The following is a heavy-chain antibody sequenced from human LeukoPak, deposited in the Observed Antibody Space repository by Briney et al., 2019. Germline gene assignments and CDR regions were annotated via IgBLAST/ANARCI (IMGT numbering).Heavy chain of an antibody. CDR1: GFTFSSYS. Sequence: GGSLRLSCAASGFTFSSYSMNWVRQAPGKGLEWVSSISSSSSYIYYADSVKGRFTISRDNAKNSLYLQMNSLRAEDTAVYYCVKSCSSTSCYYRPLDYWGQGSLVTVSS. J-gene: IGHJ4*02. V-gene: IGHV3-21*01. D-gene: IGHD2-2*01. CDR3: VKSCSSTSCYYRPLDY. CDR2: ISSSSSYI.